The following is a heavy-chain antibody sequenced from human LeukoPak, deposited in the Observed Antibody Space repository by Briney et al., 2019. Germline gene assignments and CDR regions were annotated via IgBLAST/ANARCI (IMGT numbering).Heavy chain of an antibody. CDR3: ASSIAVAGKDY. D-gene: IGHD6-19*01. V-gene: IGHV4-39*07. Sequence: TSETLSLTCTVSGGSISSSSYYWGWIRQPPGKGLEWIGSIYYSGSTYYNPSLKSRVTISVDTSKNQFSLKLSSVTAADTAVYYCASSIAVAGKDYWGQGTLVTVSS. J-gene: IGHJ4*02. CDR2: IYYSGST. CDR1: GGSISSSSYY.